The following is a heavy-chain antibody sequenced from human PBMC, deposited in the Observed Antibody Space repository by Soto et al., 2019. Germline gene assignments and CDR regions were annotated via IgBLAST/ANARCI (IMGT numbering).Heavy chain of an antibody. CDR1: GYTFTSYY. J-gene: IGHJ6*02. V-gene: IGHV1-46*01. CDR3: ARDTKFNHDDISGIQLPNYYYSGMDV. CDR2: INPSGGST. D-gene: IGHD5-18*01. Sequence: GASVKVSCKASGYTFTSYYMHWVRQAPGQGLEWMGIINPSGGSTSYAQKFQGRVTMTRDTSTSTVDMELSSLRSEDTAVCYCARDTKFNHDDISGIQLPNYYYSGMDVWGQGTTVTVSS.